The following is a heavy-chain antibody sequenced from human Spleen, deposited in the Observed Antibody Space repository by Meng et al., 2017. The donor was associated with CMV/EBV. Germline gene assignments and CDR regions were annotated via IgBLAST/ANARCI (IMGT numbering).Heavy chain of an antibody. D-gene: IGHD2-2*01. CDR2: ISGSGGST. CDR3: AKVVYCPSTSCYGYFQD. Sequence: FALSKYAMSGVRQAPGTGPEWVSAISGSGGSTYYADSVKGRFTISRDNSRNTLYLQMNSLRAEDTAVYYCAKVVYCPSTSCYGYFQDWGQGTLVTVSS. CDR1: FALSKYA. J-gene: IGHJ1*01. V-gene: IGHV3-23*01.